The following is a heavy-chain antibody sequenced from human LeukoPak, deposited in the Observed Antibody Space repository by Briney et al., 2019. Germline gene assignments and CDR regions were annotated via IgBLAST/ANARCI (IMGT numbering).Heavy chain of an antibody. D-gene: IGHD4-17*01. CDR2: IKQDGSEK. CDR3: ARDRSVTYYFDY. Sequence: GGSLRLSCAASGFTLRSYHVSWVRQTPGKGLEWVANIKQDGSEKKYVDSVKGRFTISRDNAKNSLYLQMNSLRAEDTAVYYCARDRSVTYYFDYWGQGTLVTVSS. V-gene: IGHV3-7*01. CDR1: GFTLRSYH. J-gene: IGHJ4*02.